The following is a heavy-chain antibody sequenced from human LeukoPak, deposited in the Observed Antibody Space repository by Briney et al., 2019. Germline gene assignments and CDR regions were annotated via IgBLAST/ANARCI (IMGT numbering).Heavy chain of an antibody. CDR2: ISCDGSNK. CDR3: AKQLGYCSDGSCYFPY. Sequence: AGGSLRLSCTASAFTFSSYRMHWVRHAPCKGLEWWAGISCDGSNKYYAICVKVRFTITRDNSKNTLYLQMNSLRAEDTAVYYCAKQLGYCSDGSCYFPYWGQGTLVTVSS. D-gene: IGHD2-15*01. CDR1: AFTFSSYR. V-gene: IGHV3-33*05. J-gene: IGHJ4*02.